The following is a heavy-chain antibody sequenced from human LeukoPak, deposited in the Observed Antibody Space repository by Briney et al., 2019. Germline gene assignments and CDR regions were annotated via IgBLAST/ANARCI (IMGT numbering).Heavy chain of an antibody. J-gene: IGHJ6*03. Sequence: GGSLRLSCAASGFTFSNYWIHWVRRAPGKGLVWVSRINTDGSGTTYADSVKGRFTISRDNAKNTLYLQMNSLRAEDTAVYYCARGSYYMDVWGKGTTVTVSS. CDR1: GFTFSNYW. CDR3: ARGSYYMDV. CDR2: INTDGSGT. V-gene: IGHV3-74*01.